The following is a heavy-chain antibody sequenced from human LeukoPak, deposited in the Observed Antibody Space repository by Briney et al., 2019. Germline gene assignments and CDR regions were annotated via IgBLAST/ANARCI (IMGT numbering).Heavy chain of an antibody. V-gene: IGHV5-10-1*01. Sequence: GESLRISCKGSGYSFTSYWISWVRQMPGKGLEWMGRIDPSDSYTNYSPSFQGHVTISAGKSISTAYLQWSSLKASDTAMYYCARHEAGYFDWLSSPYYFDYWGQGTLVTVSS. CDR2: IDPSDSYT. CDR3: ARHEAGYFDWLSSPYYFDY. D-gene: IGHD3-9*01. J-gene: IGHJ4*02. CDR1: GYSFTSYW.